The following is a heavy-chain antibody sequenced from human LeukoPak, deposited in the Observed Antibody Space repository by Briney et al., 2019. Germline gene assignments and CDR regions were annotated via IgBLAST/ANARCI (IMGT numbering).Heavy chain of an antibody. V-gene: IGHV1-69*13. CDR1: GYSFINFG. CDR2: TIPIFGTA. J-gene: IGHJ4*02. D-gene: IGHD5-12*01. CDR3: ARVVATTSHSQFDY. Sequence: ASVKVSCKASGYSFINFGVSWVRQAPGQGLEWMGGTIPIFGTANYAQKFQGRATITADESTSTAYMELSSLRSEDTAMYYCARVVATTSHSQFDYWGQGTLVTVSP.